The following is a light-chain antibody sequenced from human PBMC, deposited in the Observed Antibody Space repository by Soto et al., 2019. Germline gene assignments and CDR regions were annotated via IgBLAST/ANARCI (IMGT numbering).Light chain of an antibody. V-gene: IGLV2-14*01. CDR1: SGDVGSYNR. Sequence: QSALTQPASVSGSPGQSITISCTGTSGDVGSYNRVSWYQHHPGKAPKLIIYEVTDRPSGVSNRFPGSKSGNTASLTISGLQAEDEAEYYCSSYTNINTRACVFGTGTKLTVL. CDR2: EVT. J-gene: IGLJ1*01. CDR3: SSYTNINTRACV.